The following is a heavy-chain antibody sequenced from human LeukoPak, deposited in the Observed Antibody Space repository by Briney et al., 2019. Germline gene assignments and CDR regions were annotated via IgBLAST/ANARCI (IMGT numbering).Heavy chain of an antibody. CDR2: INQDGSEK. V-gene: IGHV3-7*01. J-gene: IGHJ4*02. Sequence: GGSLRLSCGASGFTFDDYWMSWVRQAPGQGLEWVANINQDGSEKYYLDSAKGRFTISRDNARNSLYLQVNSLRAEDTAVYYCAREYSGVDYWGQGTLVTVSS. CDR1: GFTFDDYW. D-gene: IGHD2-15*01. CDR3: AREYSGVDY.